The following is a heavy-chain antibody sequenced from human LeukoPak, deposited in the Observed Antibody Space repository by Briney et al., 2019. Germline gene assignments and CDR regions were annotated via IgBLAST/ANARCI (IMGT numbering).Heavy chain of an antibody. CDR1: GFTFSSYA. V-gene: IGHV3-23*01. D-gene: IGHD3-3*01. CDR2: ISGSGGST. J-gene: IGHJ4*02. CDR3: ARFLQGEDFWSGYAYYFDY. Sequence: GGSLRLSCAASGFTFSSYAMSWVRQAPGKGLEWVSAISGSGGSTYYADSVKGRFTISRDNSKNTLHLQMNSLRAEDTAVYYCARFLQGEDFWSGYAYYFDYWGQGTLVTVSS.